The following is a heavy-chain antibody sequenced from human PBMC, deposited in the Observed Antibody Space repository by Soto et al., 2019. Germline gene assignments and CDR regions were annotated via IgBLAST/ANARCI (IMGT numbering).Heavy chain of an antibody. V-gene: IGHV3-23*01. CDR3: AKLMSDILTGYYLYYYYGMDV. J-gene: IGHJ6*02. Sequence: SGRSLRLSCAASGFTFTTYAMNWVRQAPGKGLEWVSAISGSGGSTYYADSVKGRFTISRDNSKNTLYLQMNSLRAEDTAVYYCAKLMSDILTGYYLYYYYGMDVWGQGTTVTVSS. CDR1: GFTFTTYA. D-gene: IGHD3-9*01. CDR2: ISGSGGST.